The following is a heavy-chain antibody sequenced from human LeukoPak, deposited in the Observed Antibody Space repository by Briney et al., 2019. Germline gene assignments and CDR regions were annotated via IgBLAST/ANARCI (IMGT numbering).Heavy chain of an antibody. CDR3: AKGSRGSPSPFDY. CDR1: GFTLSSYA. CDR2: ISGSGGST. D-gene: IGHD6-6*01. J-gene: IGHJ4*02. V-gene: IGHV3-23*01. Sequence: GGSLRLSCAASGFTLSSYAMSWVRQAPGKGLEWVSAISGSGGSTYYADSVKGRFTISRDNSKNTLYLQMNSLRAEDTAVYYCAKGSRGSPSPFDYWGQGTLVTVSS.